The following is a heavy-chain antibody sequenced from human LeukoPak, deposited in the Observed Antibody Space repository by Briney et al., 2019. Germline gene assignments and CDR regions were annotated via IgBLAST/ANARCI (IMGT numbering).Heavy chain of an antibody. CDR1: GDSTNTYF. D-gene: IGHD6-13*01. CDR3: ARLDGYSSSSGGGGY. V-gene: IGHV4-59*12. Sequence: SETLSLTCTISGDSTNTYFWSWIRQPPGKGLEWIGYIYYTGTTNYNPSLKSRVTISVDTSKNQFSLKLSSVTAADTAVYYCARLDGYSSSSGGGGYWGQGTLVTVSS. J-gene: IGHJ4*02. CDR2: IYYTGTT.